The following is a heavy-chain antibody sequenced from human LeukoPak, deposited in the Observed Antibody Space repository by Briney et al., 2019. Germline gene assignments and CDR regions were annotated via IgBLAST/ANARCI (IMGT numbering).Heavy chain of an antibody. D-gene: IGHD3-10*01. CDR1: GGSFSGYY. CDR3: ARGSPGDGSGSYYPYYFGY. Sequence: PSETLSLTCAVYGGSFSGYYWSWIRQPPGKGLEWIGEINHSGSTNYNPSLKSRVTISVDTSKNQFSLKLSSVTAADTAVYYCARGSPGDGSGSYYPYYFGYWGQGTLVTVSS. V-gene: IGHV4-34*01. CDR2: INHSGST. J-gene: IGHJ4*02.